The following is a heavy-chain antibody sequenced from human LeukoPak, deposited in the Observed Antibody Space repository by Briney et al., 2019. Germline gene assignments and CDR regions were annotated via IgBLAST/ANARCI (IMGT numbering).Heavy chain of an antibody. Sequence: ASVKVSCKVSGYTLTELSMHWVRQAPGKGLEWMGGFDPEDGETIYAQKFQGRVTMTEDTSTDTAYMELSSLRSEDTAVYYCATDVRRYCSGGSCYPPHEVEYYYGMDVWGQGTTVTVSS. D-gene: IGHD2-15*01. J-gene: IGHJ6*02. CDR3: ATDVRRYCSGGSCYPPHEVEYYYGMDV. V-gene: IGHV1-24*01. CDR2: FDPEDGET. CDR1: GYTLTELS.